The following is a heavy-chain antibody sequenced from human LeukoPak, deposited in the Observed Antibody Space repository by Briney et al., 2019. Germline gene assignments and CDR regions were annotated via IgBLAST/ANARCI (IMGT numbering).Heavy chain of an antibody. CDR1: GFTFSSYW. Sequence: GGSLRLSCVASGFTFSSYWMHWVRQDPRKGLVWVSRINGDGRNINYADSVRGRFTISRDNAKNTLYLRMNTLRVEDTAVYYCAKDLYGGNSGWFDPWGQGTLVTVSS. CDR2: INGDGRNI. CDR3: AKDLYGGNSGWFDP. D-gene: IGHD4-23*01. V-gene: IGHV3-74*01. J-gene: IGHJ5*02.